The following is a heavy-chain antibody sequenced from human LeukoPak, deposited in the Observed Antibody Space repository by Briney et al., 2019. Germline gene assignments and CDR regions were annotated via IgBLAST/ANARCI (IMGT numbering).Heavy chain of an antibody. CDR3: ARDRPMGWYFDSNFDY. D-gene: IGHD3-9*01. V-gene: IGHV3-48*01. CDR1: GFTFSSYS. J-gene: IGHJ4*02. Sequence: GGSLRLSCAASGFTFSSYSMNWVRQAPGKGLEWVSYISSSSSTIYYADSVKGRFTISRDNAKNSLYLQMNSLRAEDTAVYYCARDRPMGWYFDSNFDYWGQGTLVTVSS. CDR2: ISSSSSTI.